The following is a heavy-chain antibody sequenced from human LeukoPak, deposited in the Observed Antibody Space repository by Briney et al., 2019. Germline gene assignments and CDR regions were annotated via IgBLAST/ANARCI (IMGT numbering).Heavy chain of an antibody. CDR3: AKDPGDPIVGATLGLGRGYYFDY. D-gene: IGHD1-26*01. Sequence: PGGSLRLSCEVSGLTFSSYAMSWVRQAPGKGLEWVSAISGSGGSTYFADSVKGRFTISRDNSKNTLYLQMNSLRAEDTAVYYCAKDPGDPIVGATLGLGRGYYFDYWGQGTLVTVSS. CDR2: ISGSGGST. CDR1: GLTFSSYA. J-gene: IGHJ4*02. V-gene: IGHV3-23*01.